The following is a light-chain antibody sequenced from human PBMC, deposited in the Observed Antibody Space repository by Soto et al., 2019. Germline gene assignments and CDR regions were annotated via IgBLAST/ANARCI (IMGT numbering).Light chain of an antibody. Sequence: QSALTQPPSVSGSPGQSVTISCTGTRSDIGSYDRVSWYQQPPGTAPRLMIYEVSNRPSGVPDRFSGSKSGNTASLTISGLQPEDETDYYCTSFTTSKTYVFGTGTKLTVL. CDR1: RSDIGSYDR. J-gene: IGLJ1*01. V-gene: IGLV2-18*02. CDR2: EVS. CDR3: TSFTTSKTYV.